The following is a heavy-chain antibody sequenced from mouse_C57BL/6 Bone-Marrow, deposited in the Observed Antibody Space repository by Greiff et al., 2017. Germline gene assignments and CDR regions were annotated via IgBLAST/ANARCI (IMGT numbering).Heavy chain of an antibody. CDR3: TDSNSCAY. CDR1: GFTFSNYW. J-gene: IGHJ3*01. V-gene: IGHV6-3*01. D-gene: IGHD2-5*01. Sequence: EVKLMESGGGLVQPGGSLKLSCVASGFTFSNYWMTWVRKSPEKGLEWVAQIRLKSDNYATNYAESVKGRFTISRDESKSSVYLQINNLRAEDTGIYYCTDSNSCAYWGQGTLVTVSA. CDR2: IRLKSDNYAT.